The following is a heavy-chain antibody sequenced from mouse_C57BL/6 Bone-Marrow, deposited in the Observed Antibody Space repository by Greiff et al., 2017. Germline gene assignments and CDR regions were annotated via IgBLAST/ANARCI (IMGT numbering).Heavy chain of an antibody. CDR1: GYSFTGYY. Sequence: EVQLQESGPELVKPGASVKISCKASGYSFTGYYMNWVKQSPEKSLEWIGEINPSTGGTTYNQKFKAKATLTVDKSSSTAYMQRKGLTSEDSAVYCGARGLRRRFAYWGQGTLVTVSA. CDR2: INPSTGGT. CDR3: ARGLRRRFAY. J-gene: IGHJ3*01. D-gene: IGHD2-2*01. V-gene: IGHV1-42*01.